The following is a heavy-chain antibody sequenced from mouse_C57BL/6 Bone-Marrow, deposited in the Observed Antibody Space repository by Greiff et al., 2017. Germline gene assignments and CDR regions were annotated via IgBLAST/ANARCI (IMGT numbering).Heavy chain of an antibody. J-gene: IGHJ1*03. D-gene: IGHD2-5*01. CDR3: ARPYYSNYWYFDV. CDR2: IYPGSGST. V-gene: IGHV1-55*01. Sequence: QVQLQQPGAELVKPGASVKMSCKASGYTFTSYWITWVKQRPGQGLEWIGDIYPGSGSTTYNEKFKSKATLTVDTSSSTAYMPLSSLTSEDSAVYDCARPYYSNYWYFDVWGTGTTVTVSS. CDR1: GYTFTSYW.